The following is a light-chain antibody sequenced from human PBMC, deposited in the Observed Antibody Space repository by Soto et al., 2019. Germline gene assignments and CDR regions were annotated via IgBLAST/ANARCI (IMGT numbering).Light chain of an antibody. CDR1: QSVSSN. Sequence: PTTLSLSPGERATLSCRASQSVSSNLAWYQQKPGQAPRLLIYAASTRATGIPARFSGSGSGTEFTLTICSLQSEDVAVYYCQLYTIWLISFCQGSIADIK. V-gene: IGKV3D-15*01. CDR2: AAS. J-gene: IGKJ1*01. CDR3: QLYTIWLIS.